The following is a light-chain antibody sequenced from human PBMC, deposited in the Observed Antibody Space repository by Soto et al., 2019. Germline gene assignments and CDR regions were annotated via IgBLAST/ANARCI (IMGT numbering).Light chain of an antibody. CDR1: QSVNRN. J-gene: IGKJ1*01. CDR3: QQYYNWRT. CDR2: GAS. V-gene: IGKV3-15*01. Sequence: EIVMTQSTATLSVSPGERATLSCRASQSVNRNIAWSQQKPGQAPRLLIYGASTRATGVPARFSVRGSGTEFTLTISSLQSEDFAVYYCQQYYNWRTFGQGTNVEIK.